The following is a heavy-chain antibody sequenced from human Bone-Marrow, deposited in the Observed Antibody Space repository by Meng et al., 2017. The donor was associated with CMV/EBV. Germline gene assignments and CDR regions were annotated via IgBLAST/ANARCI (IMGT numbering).Heavy chain of an antibody. CDR3: ARERWQNKRGFFDY. D-gene: IGHD2-15*01. CDR1: GFTFSSYW. CDR2: IKQDGSEK. J-gene: IGHJ4*02. Sequence: GGSLRLSCAASGFTFSSYWMSWVRQAPGKGLEWVANIKQDGSEKYYVDSVKGRFTISRDNAKNSLYLQMNSLRAEATAVYYCARERWQNKRGFFDYWGQGTRVTGSS. V-gene: IGHV3-7*01.